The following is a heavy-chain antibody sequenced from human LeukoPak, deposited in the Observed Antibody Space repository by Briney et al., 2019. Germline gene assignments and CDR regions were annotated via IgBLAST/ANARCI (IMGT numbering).Heavy chain of an antibody. CDR1: GGSFSGYY. J-gene: IGHJ4*02. CDR2: INHSGST. CDR3: ARLDIVVVPAAASVNGSDY. D-gene: IGHD2-2*01. V-gene: IGHV4-34*01. Sequence: SETLSLTCAVYGGSFSGYYWSWIRQPPGKGLEWIGEINHSGSTNYNPSLKSRVTISVDTSKNQFSLKLSSVTAADTAVYYCARLDIVVVPAAASVNGSDYWGQGTLVTVSS.